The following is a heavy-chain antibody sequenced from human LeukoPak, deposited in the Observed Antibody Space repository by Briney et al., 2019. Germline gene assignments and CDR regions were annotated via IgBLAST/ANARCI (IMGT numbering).Heavy chain of an antibody. D-gene: IGHD6-6*01. CDR1: GDSIRDFY. J-gene: IGHJ4*02. Sequence: PSETLSLTCTVSGDSIRDFYWSFIRQPPGKGLEWIGHIYYSGDTNYNPSLRSRVTMSLDTSKNQFSLNLTSVTAADTAVYYCATTFYSWSSRYFEYWGQGTLVTVSS. CDR3: ATTFYSWSSRYFEY. CDR2: IYYSGDT. V-gene: IGHV4-59*01.